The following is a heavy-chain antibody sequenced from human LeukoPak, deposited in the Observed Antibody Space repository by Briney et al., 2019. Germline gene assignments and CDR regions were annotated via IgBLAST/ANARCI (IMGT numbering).Heavy chain of an antibody. CDR1: GFTFSNYA. CDR2: ISSSGDNS. V-gene: IGHV3-23*01. CDR3: AKDFRQPHDAFDI. D-gene: IGHD6-6*01. J-gene: IGHJ3*02. Sequence: PGGSLRLSCAASGFTFSNYAMSWVRQAPGEGLEWVSAISSSGDNSYYADSVKGRFTISRDNSKNTLYLQMNSLRVEDAAVYYCAKDFRQPHDAFDIWGQGTMVTVSS.